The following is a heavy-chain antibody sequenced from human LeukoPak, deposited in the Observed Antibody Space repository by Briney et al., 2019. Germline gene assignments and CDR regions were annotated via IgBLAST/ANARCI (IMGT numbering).Heavy chain of an antibody. CDR1: GYTFTSYY. J-gene: IGHJ4*02. CDR3: ARYVWGSQREDY. D-gene: IGHD3-16*01. V-gene: IGHV1-8*02. Sequence: ASVKVSCKASGYTFTSYYMHWVRQATGQGLEWMGWMNPNSGNTGYAQKFQGRVTMTRNTSISTAYMGLSSLRSEDTAVYYCARYVWGSQREDYWGQGTLVTVSS. CDR2: MNPNSGNT.